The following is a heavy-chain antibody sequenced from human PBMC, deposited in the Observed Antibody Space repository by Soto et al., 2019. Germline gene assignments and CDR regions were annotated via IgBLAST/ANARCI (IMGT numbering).Heavy chain of an antibody. CDR3: ARVWCSKTGGLDP. Sequence: PSETLSLTCSVSGGSISTHYWSWFRQSAGKALEWIGHISTTGGTNYNPSLKSRVTMSVDTAGKAFSLQLASVTAADTAVYYCARVWCSKTGGLDPWGQGVLVTVSS. CDR1: GGSISTHY. D-gene: IGHD2-2*01. CDR2: ISTTGGT. V-gene: IGHV4-4*07. J-gene: IGHJ5*02.